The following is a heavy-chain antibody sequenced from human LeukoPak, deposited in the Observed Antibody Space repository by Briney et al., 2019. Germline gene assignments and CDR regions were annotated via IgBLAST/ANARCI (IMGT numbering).Heavy chain of an antibody. CDR3: AKDLGVIIVPYAIDYYGLDV. CDR2: VSYDESNK. D-gene: IGHD2-2*01. V-gene: IGHV3-30*18. CDR1: GFTFSRHG. J-gene: IGHJ6*02. Sequence: GGSLRLSCAASGFTFSRHGMQWVRQAPGRGLEWVAAVSYDESNKYYADSVKGRFTISRDNSKNTLFLQMNSLRAEDTAVYYCAKDLGVIIVPYAIDYYGLDVWGQGTKVTVSS.